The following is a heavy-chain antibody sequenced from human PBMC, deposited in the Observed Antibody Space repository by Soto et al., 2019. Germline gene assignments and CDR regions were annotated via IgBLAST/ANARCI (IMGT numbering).Heavy chain of an antibody. CDR3: ARGLSRGTTFGVVPSYYFDY. CDR2: INHSGST. CDR1: GGSFSGYY. V-gene: IGHV4-34*01. D-gene: IGHD3-3*01. Sequence: PSETLSLTCAVYGGSFSGYYWSWIRQPPGKGLEWIGEINHSGSTNYNPSLKGRVTISVDTSKNQFSLKLSSVTAADTAVYYCARGLSRGTTFGVVPSYYFDYWGQGTLVTVSS. J-gene: IGHJ4*02.